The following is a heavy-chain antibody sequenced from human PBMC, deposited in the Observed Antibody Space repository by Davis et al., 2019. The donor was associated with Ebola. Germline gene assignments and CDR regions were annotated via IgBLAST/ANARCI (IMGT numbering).Heavy chain of an antibody. D-gene: IGHD4-17*01. CDR3: ARGGYGDYGHY. Sequence: PGGSLRLSCATSGFTFSDYAMHWVRQAPGKGLEWVAIISYDETNKYYADSVKGRFTISRDNSKNTLYLQMSSLRAEDTAVYFCARGGYGDYGHYWGQGTLVTVSS. CDR2: ISYDETNK. V-gene: IGHV3-30*04. CDR1: GFTFSDYA. J-gene: IGHJ4*02.